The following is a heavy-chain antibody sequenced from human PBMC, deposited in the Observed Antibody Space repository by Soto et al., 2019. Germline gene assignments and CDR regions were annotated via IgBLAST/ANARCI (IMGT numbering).Heavy chain of an antibody. CDR1: GFNFLSYA. CDR2: ISGVGSRT. Sequence: GGSLRLSCAASGFNFLSYAMSWVRQAPGKGLEWVSAISGVGSRTYYADSVKGRLTISRDNSKNTLYLQMNSLRAEDTAVYYCAKALHYDILTAYSYYFDYWGRGTLVTVSS. V-gene: IGHV3-23*01. CDR3: AKALHYDILTAYSYYFDY. D-gene: IGHD3-9*01. J-gene: IGHJ4*02.